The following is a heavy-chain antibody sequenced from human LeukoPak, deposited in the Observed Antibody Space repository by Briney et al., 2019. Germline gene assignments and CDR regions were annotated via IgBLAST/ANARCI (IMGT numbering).Heavy chain of an antibody. D-gene: IGHD6-19*01. CDR2: ISSSDYI. V-gene: IGHV3-21*01. CDR3: ARGGSSGWLFNQLFDY. J-gene: IGHJ4*02. Sequence: PGGSLRLSCAASEFTFSSYNMNWVRQAPGKGLEWVSSISSSDYIYYADSVKGRFTISRDNSKKLWLQMNSLRAEDTAVYYCARGGSSGWLFNQLFDYWGQGTLVTVSS. CDR1: EFTFSSYN.